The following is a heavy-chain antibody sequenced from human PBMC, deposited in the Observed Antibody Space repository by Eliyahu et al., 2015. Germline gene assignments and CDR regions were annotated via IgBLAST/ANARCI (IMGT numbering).Heavy chain of an antibody. J-gene: IGHJ3*02. CDR1: GFPISSGYY. Sequence: QVQLQESGPGLVKPSETLSLTCTVSGFPISSGYYWGWIRQPPGKGLEWIGNIYHSGSTYNNPSLKSRVTMSVDTSKNQFSLRLSSVTAADTAVYYCARVYSFGYEGLSDAFDIWGQGTLVTVSS. CDR3: ARVYSFGYEGLSDAFDI. V-gene: IGHV4-38-2*02. CDR2: IYHSGST. D-gene: IGHD5-18*01.